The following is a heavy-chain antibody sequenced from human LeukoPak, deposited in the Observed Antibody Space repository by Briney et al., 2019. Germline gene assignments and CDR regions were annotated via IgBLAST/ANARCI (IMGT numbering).Heavy chain of an antibody. CDR1: GASISSRSYY. CDR2: IYYSGST. V-gene: IGHV4-39*01. Sequence: SETLSLTCIVSGASISSRSYYWGWIRQPPGKGLEWIGSIYYSGSTYYNPSLKSRVTIFVDTSKNQFSLKLSSVTAADTAVYYCARSYCSSANCHAGGALDIWGQGTSVTVSS. J-gene: IGHJ3*02. CDR3: ARSYCSSANCHAGGALDI. D-gene: IGHD2-2*01.